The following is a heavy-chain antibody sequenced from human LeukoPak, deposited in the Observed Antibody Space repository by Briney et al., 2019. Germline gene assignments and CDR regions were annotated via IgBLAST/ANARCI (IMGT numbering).Heavy chain of an antibody. CDR2: ISSSSSYI. J-gene: IGHJ6*03. V-gene: IGHV3-21*01. CDR1: GFTFSSYS. Sequence: GGSLRLSCAASGFTFSSYSMNWVRQAPGKGLEWVSSISSSSSYIYYADSVKGRFTISRDNSKSSLYLQMNSLRAEDTAVYYCARDGLYYYYMDVWGKGTTVTVSS. CDR3: ARDGLYYYYMDV.